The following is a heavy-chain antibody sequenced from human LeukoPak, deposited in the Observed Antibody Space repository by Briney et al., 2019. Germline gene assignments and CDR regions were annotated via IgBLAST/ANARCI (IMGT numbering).Heavy chain of an antibody. CDR1: GFTFSSYW. J-gene: IGHJ3*02. Sequence: GGSPRLSCAASGFTFSSYWMHWVRQAPGKGLVWVSRINSDGSSTSYADSVKGRFTISRDNAKNTLYLQMNSLRAEDTAVYYCARARNYYYGSGSYYLFAFDIWGQGTMVTVSS. CDR2: INSDGSST. D-gene: IGHD3-10*01. V-gene: IGHV3-74*01. CDR3: ARARNYYYGSGSYYLFAFDI.